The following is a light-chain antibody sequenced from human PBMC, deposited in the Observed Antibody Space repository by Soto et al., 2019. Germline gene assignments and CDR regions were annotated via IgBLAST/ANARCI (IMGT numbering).Light chain of an antibody. CDR1: QSVRSNY. CDR2: NSS. CDR3: QQYRDLPQT. V-gene: IGKV3-20*01. Sequence: EMGLTQSPGTLSLSPGERATLSRRASQSVRSNYLAWYQQKPGQAPRLLIYNSSTRATGIPDRFSGSGSGTDFTLTISRLEPEDFALYYCQQYRDLPQTFGQGTQVEIK. J-gene: IGKJ1*01.